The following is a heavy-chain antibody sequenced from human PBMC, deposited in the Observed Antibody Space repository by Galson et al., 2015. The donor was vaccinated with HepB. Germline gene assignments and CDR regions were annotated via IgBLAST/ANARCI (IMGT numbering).Heavy chain of an antibody. CDR2: IDSSGSTI. CDR1: GFTFSDHY. V-gene: IGHV3-11*01. J-gene: IGHJ6*03. D-gene: IGHD6-19*01. CDR3: ARGAGVTQDYYYYYYMDI. Sequence: SLRLSCAASGFTFSDHYLSWIRQAPGKGLEWISYIDSSGSTIYYADSVEGRFTISRDNAKNSLFLHMNSLRAEDTAVYYCARGAGVTQDYYYYYYMDIWGKGTTVTVSS.